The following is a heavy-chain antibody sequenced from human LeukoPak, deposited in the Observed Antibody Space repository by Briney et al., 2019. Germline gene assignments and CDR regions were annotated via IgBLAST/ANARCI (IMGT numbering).Heavy chain of an antibody. CDR1: GFTSSVDT. J-gene: IGHJ4*02. V-gene: IGHV3-30*02. CDR2: IRYDGSNK. Sequence: VRSLSPSCAPSGFTSSVDTTHSVRHTPARGLGRGSFIRYDGSNKYYADSVKGRFTISRDNSKNTLCLQMNSLRAEDTAVYYCAKDALSSFRPSYYFDYWGQGTLVTVSS. CDR3: AKDALSSFRPSYYFDY. D-gene: IGHD6-6*01.